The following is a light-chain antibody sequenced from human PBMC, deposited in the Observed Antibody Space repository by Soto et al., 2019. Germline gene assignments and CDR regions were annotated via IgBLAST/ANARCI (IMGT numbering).Light chain of an antibody. V-gene: IGKV1-39*01. CDR2: SAS. J-gene: IGKJ4*01. Sequence: DIQMTQSPSSLSASVGDRVTITCRASQSISSYLNWYQQKPGNAPNLLIYSASKLYSGVPSRFSGSGSGTDFTLIISSLQPEDFATYYCQQSSSIPLTFGGGTRV. CDR3: QQSSSIPLT. CDR1: QSISSY.